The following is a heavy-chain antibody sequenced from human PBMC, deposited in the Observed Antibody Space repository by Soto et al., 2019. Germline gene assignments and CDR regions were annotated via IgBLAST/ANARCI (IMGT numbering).Heavy chain of an antibody. Sequence: GGSLRLSCAASGFTFSDYYMSWIRQAPGKGLEWVSYISSSGSTIYYADSVKGRFTISRDNANNSLYLQMNSLRAEDTAVYYCARDSGYYDSSGYYYGVDYWGQGTLVTVSS. CDR3: ARDSGYYDSSGYYYGVDY. J-gene: IGHJ4*02. CDR1: GFTFSDYY. D-gene: IGHD3-22*01. V-gene: IGHV3-11*01. CDR2: ISSSGSTI.